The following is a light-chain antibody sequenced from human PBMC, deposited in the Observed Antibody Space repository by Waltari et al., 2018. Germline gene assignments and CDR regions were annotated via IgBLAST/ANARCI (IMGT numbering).Light chain of an antibody. CDR3: SSYTSSATYV. CDR2: GVN. J-gene: IGLJ1*01. Sequence: QSALTQPASVSGSPGQSITISCTGTTSDVGGYTFVPWYPQHPGIAPKLMIYGVNKLPSGVSNRFSGSKSGNTASLTISGLQAEDEADYYCSSYTSSATYVFGAGTKVTVL. CDR1: TSDVGGYTF. V-gene: IGLV2-14*01.